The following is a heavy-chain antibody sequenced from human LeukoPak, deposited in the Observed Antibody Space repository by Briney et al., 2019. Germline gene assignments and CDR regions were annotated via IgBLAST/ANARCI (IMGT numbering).Heavy chain of an antibody. CDR3: ARDSGTTGEVKFDP. CDR2: TYTRGSI. J-gene: IGHJ5*02. V-gene: IGHV4-4*07. D-gene: IGHD3-10*01. CDR1: GASISSYY. Sequence: SETLSLTCSVSGASISSYYWSWIRQPSGKGLEWVGRTYTRGSINYNPSLKSRATMSVDASRNELSLRLSSVTAADTAVYYCARDSGTTGEVKFDPWGQGTLVTVSS.